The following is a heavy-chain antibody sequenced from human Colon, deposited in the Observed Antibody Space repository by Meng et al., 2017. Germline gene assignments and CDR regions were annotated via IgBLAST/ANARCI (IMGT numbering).Heavy chain of an antibody. V-gene: IGHV4-39*07. J-gene: IGHJ4*02. CDR3: GRAPDY. CDR2: HYYSGKT. Sequence: SETLSLTCSVSGSMTGADSYYWGWIRQSPGKGLEWIGSHYYSGKTYCNPSLKSRVTISVDASKSQFSLKLTSVTAADTAVYFCGRAPDYWGQGTLVTVSS. CDR1: GSMTGADSYY.